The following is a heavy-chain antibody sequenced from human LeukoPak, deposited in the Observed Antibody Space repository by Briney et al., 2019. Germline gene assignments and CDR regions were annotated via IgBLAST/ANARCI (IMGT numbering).Heavy chain of an antibody. CDR2: IYYSGST. CDR1: GGSISSSSYY. Sequence: SETLSLTCTVSGGSISSSSYYWGWIRQPPGKGLEWIGSIYYSGSTYYNPSLKSRVTISVDTSKNQFSLKLSSVTAADTAVYYCARHGADYSGSYLDYWGQGTLVTVSS. V-gene: IGHV4-39*01. J-gene: IGHJ4*02. CDR3: ARHGADYSGSYLDY. D-gene: IGHD1-26*01.